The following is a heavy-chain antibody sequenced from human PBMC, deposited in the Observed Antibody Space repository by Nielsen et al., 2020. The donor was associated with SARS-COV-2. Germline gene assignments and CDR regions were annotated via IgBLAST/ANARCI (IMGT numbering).Heavy chain of an antibody. D-gene: IGHD2-8*02. V-gene: IGHV3-11*03. CDR1: GFTFSDSF. Sequence: GGSLRLSCTASGFTFSDSFMSWIHQAPGKGLEWVSYISGSGSYTNYADSLKGRFTISRDNAKNSLYLQMDSLRAEDTAFYYCARSGHCNGGICYFTEYFQDWGQGTLVTVSS. CDR2: ISGSGSYT. CDR3: ARSGHCNGGICYFTEYFQD. J-gene: IGHJ1*01.